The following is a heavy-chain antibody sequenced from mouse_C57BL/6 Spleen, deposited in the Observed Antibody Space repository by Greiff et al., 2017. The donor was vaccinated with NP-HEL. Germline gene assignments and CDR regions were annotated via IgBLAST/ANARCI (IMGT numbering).Heavy chain of an antibody. D-gene: IGHD3-2*02. CDR2: IDPSDSYT. CDR3: ARRGEQLRLRGWYFDV. J-gene: IGHJ1*03. V-gene: IGHV1-59*01. CDR1: GYTFTSYW. Sequence: VQLQQPGAELVRPGTSVKLSCKASGYTFTSYWMHWVKQRPGQGLEWIGVIDPSDSYTNYNQKFKGKATLTVDPSSSTAYMQLSSLTSEASAVYYCARRGEQLRLRGWYFDVWGTGTTVTVSS.